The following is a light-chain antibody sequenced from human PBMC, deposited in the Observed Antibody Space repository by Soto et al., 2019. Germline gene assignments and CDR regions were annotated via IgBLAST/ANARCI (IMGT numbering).Light chain of an antibody. CDR3: QQYGSSPPMYT. J-gene: IGKJ2*01. V-gene: IGKV3-20*01. Sequence: EMVMTQSPATLSVSPGERATLSCRASQSVSSNLAWFQQKPGQAPRLLIYGASSRATGIPDRFSGSGSGTDFSLTISRLEPEDFAVYYCQQYGSSPPMYTFGQGTKVDIK. CDR1: QSVSSN. CDR2: GAS.